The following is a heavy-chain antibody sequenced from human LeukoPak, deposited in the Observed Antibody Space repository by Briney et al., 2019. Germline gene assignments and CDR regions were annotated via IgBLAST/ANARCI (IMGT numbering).Heavy chain of an antibody. Sequence: SETLSLTCAVYGVSFSDYYWSWIRQPPGKGLEWIGYIYHSGSTNYNPSLKSRLTISVDKSKNQFSLKLSAVTAADTAIYYCARRAAAFDYWGQGTLVTVSS. J-gene: IGHJ4*02. CDR2: IYHSGST. D-gene: IGHD6-13*01. CDR1: GVSFSDYY. CDR3: ARRAAAFDY. V-gene: IGHV4-59*01.